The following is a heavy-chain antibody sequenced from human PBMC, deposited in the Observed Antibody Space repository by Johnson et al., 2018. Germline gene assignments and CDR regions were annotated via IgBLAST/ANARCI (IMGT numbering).Heavy chain of an antibody. D-gene: IGHD6-19*01. CDR2: IWYDGRNK. CDR1: GFTFSSYG. V-gene: IGHV3-33*08. Sequence: QVQLQESGGGLVQPGGSLRLSCAASGFTFSSYGMHWVRQAPGKGLEWVAVIWYDGRNKYYADPLKGRIPISRDNSKNTLYVQMNRLRAEDTAVYYWARERGSGWFNDAVDIWGQGTMVTVSS. CDR3: ARERGSGWFNDAVDI. J-gene: IGHJ3*02.